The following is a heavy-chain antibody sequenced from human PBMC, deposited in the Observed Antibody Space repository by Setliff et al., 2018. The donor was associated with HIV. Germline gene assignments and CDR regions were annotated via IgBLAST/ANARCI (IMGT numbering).Heavy chain of an antibody. Sequence: ASVKVSCKASGYTFTSYGISWVRQAPGQGLEWMGWISAYNGNTNYAQKPQGRVTMTTDTSTSTAYMELRSLRSDDTAVYYCARDDPLYYDSSGYYYVVAFDIWGQGTMVTVSS. CDR2: ISAYNGNT. CDR3: ARDDPLYYDSSGYYYVVAFDI. V-gene: IGHV1-18*01. J-gene: IGHJ3*02. D-gene: IGHD3-22*01. CDR1: GYTFTSYG.